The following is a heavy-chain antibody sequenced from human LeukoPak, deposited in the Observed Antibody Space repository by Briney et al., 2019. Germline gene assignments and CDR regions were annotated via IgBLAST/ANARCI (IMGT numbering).Heavy chain of an antibody. CDR3: ARGWGSSWNRHFDY. CDR2: ISSSGSAI. D-gene: IGHD6-13*01. V-gene: IGHV3-11*04. Sequence: GGSLRLSCAASGLTFSDYYMSWIRQAPGKGQEWVSNISSSGSAIYYADSIKGRFTISRDNAKNSLYLQMNSLRAEDTAVYYCARGWGSSWNRHFDYWGQGTRVTVSS. J-gene: IGHJ4*02. CDR1: GLTFSDYY.